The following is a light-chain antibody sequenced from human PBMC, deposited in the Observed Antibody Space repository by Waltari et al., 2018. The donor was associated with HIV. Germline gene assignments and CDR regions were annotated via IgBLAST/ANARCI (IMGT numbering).Light chain of an antibody. CDR2: DAS. CDR1: QDISNY. CDR3: QQYDDIPLT. J-gene: IGKJ4*01. Sequence: DIQLTQSPTTLSGSVGDRVTIACQTSQDISNYLNWHKQQIGMAPKVLISDASILETGVPSRFIGSGSGTHFTLVINDLQPGDAATYFCQQYDDIPLTFGGGTKVEIK. V-gene: IGKV1-33*01.